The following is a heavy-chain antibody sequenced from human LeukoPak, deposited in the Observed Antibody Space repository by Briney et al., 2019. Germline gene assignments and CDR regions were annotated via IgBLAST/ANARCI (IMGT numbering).Heavy chain of an antibody. D-gene: IGHD4-11*01. CDR2: ISDSGGST. V-gene: IGHV3-23*01. CDR1: EFTSSSYA. Sequence: TGGSLRLSCAASEFTSSSYAMSWVRQAPGKGLERVSTISDSGGSTFYADSVKGRFTISRDNSKNTLYLQMNSLRAEDTAVYYCANSPTDYSNYDHWGQGNLVTVSS. CDR3: ANSPTDYSNYDH. J-gene: IGHJ4*02.